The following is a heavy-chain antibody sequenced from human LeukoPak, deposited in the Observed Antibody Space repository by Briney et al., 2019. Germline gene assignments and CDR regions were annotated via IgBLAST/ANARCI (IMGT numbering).Heavy chain of an antibody. Sequence: GGSLRLSCAASGFTFRSYWMHWVRQVPGKGLVWVSRINSDGSGTTYADSVKGRFTISRDNAKNTLFLQMNSLRVEDTAVYYCARGPHRISTSCYEVFAIWGQGTMVTVSS. CDR1: GFTFRSYW. V-gene: IGHV3-74*01. CDR2: INSDGSGT. D-gene: IGHD2-2*01. CDR3: ARGPHRISTSCYEVFAI. J-gene: IGHJ3*02.